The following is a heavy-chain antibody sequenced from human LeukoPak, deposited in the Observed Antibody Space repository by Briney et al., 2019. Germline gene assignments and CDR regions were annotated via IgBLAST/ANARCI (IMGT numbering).Heavy chain of an antibody. J-gene: IGHJ4*02. Sequence: GRSLRPSRAASGFTYSIYAMHWVRQAPRQGMEKEAVISYDGSNKYYADSVKGRFTISRDNSKNTLYLQMNSLRAEDTAVYYCARDSDYYDSSGFFDYRGQGTLVTVSS. D-gene: IGHD3-22*01. V-gene: IGHV3-30-3*01. CDR3: ARDSDYYDSSGFFDY. CDR1: GFTYSIYA. CDR2: ISYDGSNK.